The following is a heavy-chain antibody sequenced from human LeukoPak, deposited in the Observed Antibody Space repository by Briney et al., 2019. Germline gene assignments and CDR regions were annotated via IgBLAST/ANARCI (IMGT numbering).Heavy chain of an antibody. J-gene: IGHJ3*02. V-gene: IGHV4-34*01. Sequence: NPSETLSLTCAVYGGSFSGYYWSWIRQPPGKGLEWIGEINHSGSTNYNPSLKSRVTISVDTSKNQFSLKLSSVTAADTAVYYCARRLGDYVYAFDIWGQGTMVTVSS. CDR2: INHSGST. D-gene: IGHD4-17*01. CDR1: GGSFSGYY. CDR3: ARRLGDYVYAFDI.